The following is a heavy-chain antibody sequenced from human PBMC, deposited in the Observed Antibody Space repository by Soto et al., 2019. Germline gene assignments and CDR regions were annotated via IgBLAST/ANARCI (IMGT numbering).Heavy chain of an antibody. J-gene: IGHJ5*02. CDR3: AHKTSASLDP. CDR1: GFSLTTDGVG. V-gene: IGHV2-5*02. Sequence: HITLKESGPTLVRPTQTLTLTCTFSGFSLTTDGVGVGWLRQPPGKAPEWLALIYWDDDKWFNPSLMSRLTITKDTSKNHVILKMTTMEPVDTGTYYCAHKTSASLDPWGQGILVTVSS. CDR2: IYWDDDK.